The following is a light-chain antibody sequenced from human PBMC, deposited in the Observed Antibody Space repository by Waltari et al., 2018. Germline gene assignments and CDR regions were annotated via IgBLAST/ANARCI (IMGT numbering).Light chain of an antibody. CDR2: DVS. J-gene: IGLJ3*02. CDR1: SHAVGGYNY. Sequence: QSALTQPRSVSGSPGQSVTISCSGTSHAVGGYNYVSWYQQHPGKAPKLIIYDVSKRPSGVPDRFSGSKSGNTASLTISGLQSEDEADYFCCSYAGSSSLVFGGGSSLTVL. V-gene: IGLV2-11*01. CDR3: CSYAGSSSLV.